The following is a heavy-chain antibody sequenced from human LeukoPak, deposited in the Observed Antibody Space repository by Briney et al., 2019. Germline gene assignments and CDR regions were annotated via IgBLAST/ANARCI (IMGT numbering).Heavy chain of an antibody. CDR3: ASAWHLGIVVVMLDS. Sequence: GRSLRLSCAAYGFSFSSYGMHWVRQAPGKGLEWVAVISHDGSNKYYADSVKGRFTISRDNSKNTLYLQMNSLRVEDTAVYYCASAWHLGIVVVMLDSWGQGTLVTVSS. J-gene: IGHJ4*02. D-gene: IGHD3-22*01. CDR2: ISHDGSNK. V-gene: IGHV3-30*03. CDR1: GFSFSSYG.